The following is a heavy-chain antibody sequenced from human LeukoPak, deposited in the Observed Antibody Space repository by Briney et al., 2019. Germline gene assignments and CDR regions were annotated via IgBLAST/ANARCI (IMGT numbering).Heavy chain of an antibody. J-gene: IGHJ5*02. Sequence: SETLSLTCTVSGGSISSSSYYWGWIRQPPGKGLEWIGSIYYSGSTYYNPSLKSRVTISVDTSKNQFSLKLSSVTAADTAVYYCALLRGEHLGEFDPWGQGTLVTVSS. V-gene: IGHV4-39*07. CDR3: ALLRGEHLGEFDP. CDR2: IYYSGST. CDR1: GGSISSSSYY. D-gene: IGHD3-16*01.